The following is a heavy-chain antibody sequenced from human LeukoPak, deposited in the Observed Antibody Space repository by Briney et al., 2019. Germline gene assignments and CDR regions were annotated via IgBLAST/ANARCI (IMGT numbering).Heavy chain of an antibody. D-gene: IGHD3-3*01. CDR2: LSSSGSAF. Sequence: GGTLRLSCAASGFTFSTYGMNWVRQAPGKGLEWIAYLSSSGSAFSYADSVKGRFTIARDNAKNSVYLEMNSLRADDTAVYYCARSARLMKGVVEVTALDDWGQGTLVTVSS. J-gene: IGHJ4*02. V-gene: IGHV3-48*04. CDR1: GFTFSTYG. CDR3: ARSARLMKGVVEVTALDD.